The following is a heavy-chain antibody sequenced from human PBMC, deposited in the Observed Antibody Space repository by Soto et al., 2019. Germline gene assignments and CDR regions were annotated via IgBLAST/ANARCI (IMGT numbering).Heavy chain of an antibody. D-gene: IGHD3-16*01. CDR1: GGTLSSYA. CDR2: IIPIFGTA. Sequence: EPSVKVSCKDSGGTLSSYAISWVRQAPGQGLEWMGGIIPIFGTANYAQKFQGRVTITGDGTTRTAYIEVSNLRSEETAVYYCARKDGECFNYCAFDIWGQGTMVTVSS. CDR3: ARKDGECFNYCAFDI. V-gene: IGHV1-69*13. J-gene: IGHJ3*02.